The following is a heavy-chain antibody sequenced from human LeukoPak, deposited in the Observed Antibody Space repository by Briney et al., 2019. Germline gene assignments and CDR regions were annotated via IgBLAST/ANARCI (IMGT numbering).Heavy chain of an antibody. D-gene: IGHD1-26*01. CDR2: FDPEDGET. V-gene: IGHV1-24*01. CDR1: GYTLTELS. CDR3: ATTTHSGSYATLGYYYYMDV. J-gene: IGHJ6*03. Sequence: GASVKVSCKVSGYTLTELSMHWVRQAPGKGLEWMGGFDPEDGETIYAQKFQGRVTMTEDTSTGTAYVELSSLRSEDTAVYYCATTTHSGSYATLGYYYYMDVWGKGTTVTVSS.